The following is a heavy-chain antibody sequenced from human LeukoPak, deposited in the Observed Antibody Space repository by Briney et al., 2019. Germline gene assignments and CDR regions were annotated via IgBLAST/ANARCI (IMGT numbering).Heavy chain of an antibody. CDR3: ARGIKPNPLRGYSYNYYYGMDV. J-gene: IGHJ6*02. CDR2: IIPIFGTA. Sequence: SVKVSCKASGGTFSSYAISWVRQAPGQGLGWMGGIIPIFGTANYAQKFQGRVTITADESTSTAYMELSSLRSEDTAVYYCARGIKPNPLRGYSYNYYYGMDVWGQGTTVTVSS. V-gene: IGHV1-69*01. D-gene: IGHD5-18*01. CDR1: GGTFSSYA.